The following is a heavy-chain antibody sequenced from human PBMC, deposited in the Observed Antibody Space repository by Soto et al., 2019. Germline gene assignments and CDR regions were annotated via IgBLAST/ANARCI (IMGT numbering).Heavy chain of an antibody. Sequence: PSETLSLTCTVSGGSISSSSYYWGWILHPPGKGLEWIGSIYYSGSTYYNPSLKSRVTISVDTSKNQFSLKLSSVTAADTAVYYCARRLYYDSSGFEGGGMDVWGQGTTVT. CDR3: ARRLYYDSSGFEGGGMDV. D-gene: IGHD3-22*01. CDR1: GGSISSSSYY. CDR2: IYYSGST. J-gene: IGHJ6*02. V-gene: IGHV4-39*01.